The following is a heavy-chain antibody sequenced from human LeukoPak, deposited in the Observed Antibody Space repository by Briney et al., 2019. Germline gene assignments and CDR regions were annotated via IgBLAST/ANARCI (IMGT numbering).Heavy chain of an antibody. D-gene: IGHD2-15*01. CDR1: GGSISSYY. CDR3: ARVGVFGYCTGDTCYSPFDS. CDR2: IYYSGST. J-gene: IGHJ4*02. V-gene: IGHV4-59*12. Sequence: PSETLSLTCTVSGGSISSYYWSWIRQPPGKGLEWIGYIYYSGSTNYNPSLKSRVTISVDTSKNQFSLKLSSVTAADTTIFYCARVGVFGYCTGDTCYSPFDSWGQGTLVTVSS.